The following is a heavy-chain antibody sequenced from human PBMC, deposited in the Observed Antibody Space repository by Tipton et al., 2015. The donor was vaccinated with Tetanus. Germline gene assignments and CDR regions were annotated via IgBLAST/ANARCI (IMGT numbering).Heavy chain of an antibody. Sequence: TLSLTCSVSGASISSGGYFRNWIRHRPGKGLEWIGYIYYSGSTFYNPSLKSRVTISVDTSNNQFSLRLSSVTAADTAVYYCARVLPVNRAGWGQGTLVTVSS. CDR2: IYYSGST. CDR3: ARVLPVNRAG. D-gene: IGHD4-17*01. CDR1: GASISSGGYF. J-gene: IGHJ4*02. V-gene: IGHV4-31*03.